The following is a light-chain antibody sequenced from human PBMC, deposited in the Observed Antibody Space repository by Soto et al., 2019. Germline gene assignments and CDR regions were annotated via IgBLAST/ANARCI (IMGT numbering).Light chain of an antibody. Sequence: QSVLNQPPSASGTPGQRVTISCSGSSSNIGSKTVNWYQQVPGTVPKLLIYNSYQRPSGVPDRFSGSKSGTSASLAISGLQSEDEADYYCSAWDASLNGYVFGTGTKVTVL. J-gene: IGLJ1*01. CDR1: SSNIGSKT. CDR2: NSY. CDR3: SAWDASLNGYV. V-gene: IGLV1-44*01.